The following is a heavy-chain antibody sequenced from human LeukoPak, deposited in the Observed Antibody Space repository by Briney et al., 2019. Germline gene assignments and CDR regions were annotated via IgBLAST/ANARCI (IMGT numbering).Heavy chain of an antibody. D-gene: IGHD2-2*02. CDR2: IYSGGNT. J-gene: IGHJ4*02. CDR3: GRGFSIVPAGIPDY. V-gene: IGHV3-53*01. CDR1: GFTVSSNY. Sequence: PGGSLRLSCAASGFTVSSNYMSWVRQAPGKGLEWVSVIYSGGNTYYADSVKGRFTISRDNSKNTLYLQMNSLRAEDTAVYYCGRGFSIVPAGIPDYWGLGTLVTVSS.